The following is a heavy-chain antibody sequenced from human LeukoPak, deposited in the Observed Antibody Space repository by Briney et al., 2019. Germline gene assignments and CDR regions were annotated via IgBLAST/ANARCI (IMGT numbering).Heavy chain of an antibody. Sequence: GGSLRLSCGASGFSFSSFAMHWVRQAPGKGLEWVAVNNYYADSVKCRFTISRDNSKNTVYLQMNSLRAEDTAVYYCAKGSGGYSGSGSPHFDSWGQGTLVAVSS. V-gene: IGHV3-33*06. CDR1: GFSFSSFA. CDR3: AKGSGGYSGSGSPHFDS. J-gene: IGHJ4*02. D-gene: IGHD3-10*01. CDR2: NN.